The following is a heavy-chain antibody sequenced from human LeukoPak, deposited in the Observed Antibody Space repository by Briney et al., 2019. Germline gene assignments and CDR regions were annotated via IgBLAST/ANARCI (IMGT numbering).Heavy chain of an antibody. J-gene: IGHJ4*02. V-gene: IGHV3-53*01. CDR2: IYSGGST. Sequence: GGSLRLSCAASGFTFSSYEMNWVRQAPGKGLEWVSFIYSGGSTQYSDSVKGRFTISRDNSKNTLYLQMNSLRAEDTAVYYCARDLGSSPTGDWGQGTLVTVSS. D-gene: IGHD6-13*01. CDR1: GFTFSSYE. CDR3: ARDLGSSPTGD.